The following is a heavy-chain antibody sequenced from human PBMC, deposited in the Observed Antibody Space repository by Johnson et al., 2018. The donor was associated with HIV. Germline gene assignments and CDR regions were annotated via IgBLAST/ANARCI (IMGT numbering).Heavy chain of an antibody. CDR3: AKDDYGDLWVGAFDI. J-gene: IGHJ3*02. CDR2: ISGSGGST. V-gene: IGHV3-23*04. D-gene: IGHD4-17*01. CDR1: GFTFSSYA. Sequence: VQLVESGGGVVQPGRSLRLSCAASGFTFSSYAMSWVRQAPGKGLEWVSAISGSGGSTYYADSVNGRFTISRDNSKNTLYLQLNNLRAEDTAMYYCAKDDYGDLWVGAFDIWGQGTMVTVSS.